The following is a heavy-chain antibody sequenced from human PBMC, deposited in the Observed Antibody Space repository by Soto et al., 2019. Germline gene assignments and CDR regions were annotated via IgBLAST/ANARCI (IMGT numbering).Heavy chain of an antibody. V-gene: IGHV3-30*04. Sequence: GGSLRLSCAASGFTFSSYAMHWVRQAPGKGLEWVAVISYDGSNKYYADSVKGRFTISRDNSKNTLYLQMNSLRAEDTAVYYCAREERAKAFDYWGQGTLVTVSS. CDR2: ISYDGSNK. CDR1: GFTFSSYA. J-gene: IGHJ4*02. CDR3: AREERAKAFDY.